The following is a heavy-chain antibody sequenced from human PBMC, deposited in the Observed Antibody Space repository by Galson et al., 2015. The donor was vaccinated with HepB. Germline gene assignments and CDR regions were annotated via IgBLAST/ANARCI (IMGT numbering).Heavy chain of an antibody. CDR2: INPSGGST. J-gene: IGHJ3*02. CDR3: ARALGSGSYWLHDAFDI. D-gene: IGHD1-26*01. CDR1: GYTFTSYY. Sequence: SVKVSCKASGYTFTSYYMHWVRQAPGQGLEWMGIINPSGGSTSYAQKLQGRITMTRDTSTSTVYMELSSLRSEDTAVYYCARALGSGSYWLHDAFDIWGQGTMVTVSS. V-gene: IGHV1-46*04.